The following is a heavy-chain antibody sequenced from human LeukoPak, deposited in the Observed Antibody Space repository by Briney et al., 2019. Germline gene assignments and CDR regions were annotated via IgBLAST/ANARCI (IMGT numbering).Heavy chain of an antibody. Sequence: ASVKVSCKASGYTFTSYGISWVRQAPGQGLEWMGWISAYNGNTNYAQKLQGRVTMTTDTSTSTAYMELRSLRSDDTAVYYCARVRGYYDSSGPRDYWGQGTLVTVSS. J-gene: IGHJ4*02. CDR3: ARVRGYYDSSGPRDY. CDR1: GYTFTSYG. CDR2: ISAYNGNT. V-gene: IGHV1-18*01. D-gene: IGHD3-22*01.